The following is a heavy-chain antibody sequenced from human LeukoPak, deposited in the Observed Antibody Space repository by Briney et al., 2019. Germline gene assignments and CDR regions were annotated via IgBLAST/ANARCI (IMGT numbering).Heavy chain of an antibody. V-gene: IGHV3-9*01. Sequence: GGSLRLSCAASGFTFDDYAMHWVRQAPGKGLEWVSGISWNSGSIGYADSVKGRFTISRDNAKNSLYLQMNSLRAEDTALYYCAERGYSYGSFDYWGQGTLVTVSS. D-gene: IGHD5-18*01. CDR2: ISWNSGSI. J-gene: IGHJ4*02. CDR3: AERGYSYGSFDY. CDR1: GFTFDDYA.